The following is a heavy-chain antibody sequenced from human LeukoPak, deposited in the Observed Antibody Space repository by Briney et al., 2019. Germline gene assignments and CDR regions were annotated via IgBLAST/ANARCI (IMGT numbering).Heavy chain of an antibody. CDR2: ISSSGSTT. D-gene: IGHD2-2*01. J-gene: IGHJ4*02. V-gene: IGHV3-11*01. CDR1: GFTFSDYY. Sequence: GGSLRLSCAASGFTFSDYYMSWIRQAPGKGLEWVSYISSSGSTTNYPDSVKGRFTTFRDNAKNSLYVQMNSLRAEDTAVYDCARSIPAGNCRWGQGTLVTVYS. CDR3: ARSIPAGNCR.